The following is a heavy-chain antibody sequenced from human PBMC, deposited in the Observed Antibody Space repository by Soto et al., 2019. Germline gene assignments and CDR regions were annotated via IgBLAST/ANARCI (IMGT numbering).Heavy chain of an antibody. V-gene: IGHV2-5*02. CDR2: IYWDDDK. J-gene: IGHJ3*02. CDR3: ANNPVTTLAFDI. CDR1: GFSLSTSGVG. D-gene: IGHD4-17*01. Sequence: QITLKESGPTLVKPTQTLTLTCTFSGFSLSTSGVGVGWIRQPPGKALEWLALIYWDDDKRYSPSLKRRLTITKDATKNQVVLTMTNMDPMDTATYFCANNPVTTLAFDIWGQGTMVTDSS.